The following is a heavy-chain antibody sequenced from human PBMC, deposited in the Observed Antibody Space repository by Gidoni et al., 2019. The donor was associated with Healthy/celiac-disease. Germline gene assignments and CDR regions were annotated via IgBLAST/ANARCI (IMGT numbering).Heavy chain of an antibody. CDR3: ARAYYGSGSRHLDY. Sequence: CPASGFTFSSYGMHWVRQAPGKGVEWVAVIWYDGSNKYYAEAVKGRFTSSRDNSKNTLFLQMNSLRAEDTAVYYCARAYYGSGSRHLDYWGRGTLVTVSS. V-gene: IGHV3-33*01. J-gene: IGHJ4*02. CDR1: GFTFSSYG. CDR2: IWYDGSNK. D-gene: IGHD3-10*01.